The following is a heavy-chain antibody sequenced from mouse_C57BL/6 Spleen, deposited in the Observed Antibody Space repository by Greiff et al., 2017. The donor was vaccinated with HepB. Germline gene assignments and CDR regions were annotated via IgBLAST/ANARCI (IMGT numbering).Heavy chain of an antibody. CDR3: ARKGGEGLFDY. CDR1: GYTFTDYY. D-gene: IGHD2-13*01. CDR2: IYPGSGNT. V-gene: IGHV1-76*01. Sequence: VQLQQSGAELVRPGASVKLSCKASGYTFTDYYINWVKQRPGQGLEWIARIYPGSGNTYYNEKFKGKATLTAETSSSTAYMQLSRRTSEDSAVYLCARKGGEGLFDYRGQGTTLTVSS. J-gene: IGHJ2*01.